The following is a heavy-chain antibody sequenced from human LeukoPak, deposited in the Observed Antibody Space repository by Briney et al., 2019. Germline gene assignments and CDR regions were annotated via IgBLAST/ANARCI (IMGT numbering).Heavy chain of an antibody. CDR1: GFTFSSYA. D-gene: IGHD2-21*01. CDR3: ARGRAYCGGDCYLGYFDY. CDR2: ISGSGGST. Sequence: GGSLRLSCAASGFTFSSYAMSWVRQAPGKGLEWVSAISGSGGSTYYADSVKGRFTISRDNSKNTLYLQMNSLRAEDTAVYYCARGRAYCGGDCYLGYFDYWGQGTLVTVSS. V-gene: IGHV3-23*01. J-gene: IGHJ4*02.